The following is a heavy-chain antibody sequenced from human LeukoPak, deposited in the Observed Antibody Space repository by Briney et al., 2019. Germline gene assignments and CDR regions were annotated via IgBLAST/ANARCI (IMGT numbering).Heavy chain of an antibody. Sequence: GGSLTLSCALSRFPFSIYDMRWVRQAPGKGLEWVSGISGSGDDTYYTDSVKGRFTISRDNSKSTLYLQMNNLRAEDTALYYCAKELTVRGIPALDYWGQGTLVTVSS. CDR3: AKELTVRGIPALDY. V-gene: IGHV3-23*01. CDR1: RFPFSIYD. D-gene: IGHD4-11*01. CDR2: ISGSGDDT. J-gene: IGHJ4*02.